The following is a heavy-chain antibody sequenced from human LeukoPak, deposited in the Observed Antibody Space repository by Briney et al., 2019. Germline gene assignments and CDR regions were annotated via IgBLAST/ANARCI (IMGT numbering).Heavy chain of an antibody. J-gene: IGHJ4*02. CDR2: ISWNSGSI. CDR3: AKGAMAKLYYFDY. Sequence: GGSLRLSCAASGFTFDDYAMHWVRQAPGKGLEWVSGISWNSGSIGYADPVKGRFTISRDNAKNSLYLQMNSLRAEDTALYYCAKGAMAKLYYFDYWGQGTLVTVSS. V-gene: IGHV3-9*01. CDR1: GFTFDDYA. D-gene: IGHD3-10*01.